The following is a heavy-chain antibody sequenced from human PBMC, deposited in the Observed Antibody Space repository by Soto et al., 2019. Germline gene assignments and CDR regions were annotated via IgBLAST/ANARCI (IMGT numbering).Heavy chain of an antibody. CDR1: GGSFSGYY. V-gene: IGHV4-34*01. CDR2: INHSGST. J-gene: IGHJ3*01. CDR3: ARGFGYDYCSGSYSPLAFDL. Sequence: SETLSLTCAVYGGSFSGYYWSWIRQPPGKGLEWIGEINHSGSTNYNPSLKSRVTISVDTSKNQFSLKLSSVTAADTAVYYCARGFGYDYCSGSYSPLAFDLWGQGTKVTASS. D-gene: IGHD3-10*01.